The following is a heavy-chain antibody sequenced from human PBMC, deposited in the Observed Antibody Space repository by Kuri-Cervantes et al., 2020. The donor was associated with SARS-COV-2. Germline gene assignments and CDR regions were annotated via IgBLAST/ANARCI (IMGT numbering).Heavy chain of an antibody. Sequence: GGSLRLSCAASGFTVSSNYMSWVRQAPGKGLEWVSYISSSGSTIYYADSVKGRFTISRDNAKNSLYLQMNSLRAEDTAVYYCASEVVAATYGQALDYWGQGTLVTVSS. D-gene: IGHD2-15*01. CDR2: ISSSGSTI. CDR1: GFTVSSNY. J-gene: IGHJ4*02. CDR3: ASEVVAATYGQALDY. V-gene: IGHV3-11*01.